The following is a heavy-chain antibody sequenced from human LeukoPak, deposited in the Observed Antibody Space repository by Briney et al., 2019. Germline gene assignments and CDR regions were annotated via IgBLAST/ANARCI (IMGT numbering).Heavy chain of an antibody. CDR1: GFTFSSYA. Sequence: GGSLRLSCAASGFTFSSYAMSWVRQAPGKGLEWVSAISGSGGSTYYADSVKGRFTISRDNSKNTLYLQMNSLRAEDTAVYYCARVRTAWFGEYLGFDYWGQGTLVTVSS. CDR2: ISGSGGST. V-gene: IGHV3-23*01. CDR3: ARVRTAWFGEYLGFDY. J-gene: IGHJ4*02. D-gene: IGHD3-10*01.